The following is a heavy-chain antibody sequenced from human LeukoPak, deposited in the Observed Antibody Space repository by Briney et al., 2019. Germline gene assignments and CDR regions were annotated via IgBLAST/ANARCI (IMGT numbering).Heavy chain of an antibody. Sequence: LSGGSLRLSCAASGFTFSDHYMDWVRQAPGKGLEWVGRTRNKANSYTTEYAASVKGRFSISRDDSKNSVFLQMNSLKTEDTALYYCTYSTSSRAPYLFDVWGQGATVTVSS. J-gene: IGHJ6*02. D-gene: IGHD6-6*01. V-gene: IGHV3-72*01. CDR1: GFTFSDHY. CDR2: TRNKANSYTT. CDR3: TYSTSSRAPYLFDV.